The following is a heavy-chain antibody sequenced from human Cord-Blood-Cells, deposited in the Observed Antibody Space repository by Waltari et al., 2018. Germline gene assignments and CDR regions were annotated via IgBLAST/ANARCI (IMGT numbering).Heavy chain of an antibody. V-gene: IGHV4-59*01. D-gene: IGHD6-6*01. J-gene: IGHJ2*01. CDR1: GGSISSYY. CDR3: ARVRARPHWYFDL. Sequence: QVQLQESGPGLVKRSETLSLTCTVSGGSISSYYWSWIRQPPGKGLEWIGYIYYSGSTNYNPSLKSRVTISVDTSKNQFSLKLSSVTAADTAVYYCARVRARPHWYFDLWGRGTLVTVSS. CDR2: IYYSGST.